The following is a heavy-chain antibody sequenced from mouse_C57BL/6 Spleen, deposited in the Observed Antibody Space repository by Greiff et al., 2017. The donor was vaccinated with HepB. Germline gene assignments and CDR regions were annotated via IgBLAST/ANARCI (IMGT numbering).Heavy chain of an antibody. CDR2: FYPGSGSI. CDR3: ARHEKMDYDDYYVAMDY. V-gene: IGHV1-62-2*01. J-gene: IGHJ4*01. CDR1: GYTFTEYT. Sequence: VQLQQSGAELVKPGASVKLSCKASGYTFTEYTIHWVKQRSGQGLEWIGWFYPGSGSIKYNEKFKDKATLTADKSSSTVYMELSRLTSEDSAVYFCARHEKMDYDDYYVAMDYWGQGTSVTVSS. D-gene: IGHD2-3*01.